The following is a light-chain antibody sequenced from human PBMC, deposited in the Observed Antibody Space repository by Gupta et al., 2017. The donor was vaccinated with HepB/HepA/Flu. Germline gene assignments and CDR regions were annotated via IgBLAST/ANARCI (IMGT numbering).Light chain of an antibody. J-gene: IGLJ3*02. CDR2: EVT. CDR3: CSYAGSSTWV. CDR1: SSDVGYYNV. Sequence: QSALTQPASVSGSPGQSITISCTGTSSDVGYYNVVSWYQQHPGKVPKLIIYEVTKGPSGVSNRFSGSKSGNTASLTISGLQAEDEADYYCCSYAGSSTWVFGGGTKLTVL. V-gene: IGLV2-23*02.